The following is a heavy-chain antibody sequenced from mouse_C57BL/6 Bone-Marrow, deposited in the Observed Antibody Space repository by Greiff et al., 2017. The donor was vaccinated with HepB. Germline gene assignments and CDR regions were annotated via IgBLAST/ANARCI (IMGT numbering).Heavy chain of an antibody. J-gene: IGHJ4*01. CDR1: GFTFSSYA. CDR3: SRVKHSLYAMDY. V-gene: IGHV5-4*01. CDR2: IRDGGSYT. Sequence: EVHLVESGGGLVKPGGSLKISCAASGFTFSSYAMSWVRQTPGKRLEWVATIRDGGSYTYYPDNVKGRLTISRDTATNNLYLQMSNLKSEDTAMYYGSRVKHSLYAMDYWGQGTSVPVSA.